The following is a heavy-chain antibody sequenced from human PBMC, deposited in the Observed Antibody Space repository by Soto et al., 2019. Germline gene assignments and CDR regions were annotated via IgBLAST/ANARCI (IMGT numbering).Heavy chain of an antibody. D-gene: IGHD3-3*01. CDR1: GGSFSGYY. CDR2: INHSGST. Sequence: PSETLSLTCAVYGGSFSGYYWSWIRQPPGKGLEWIGEINHSGSTNYNPSLKSRVTISVDTYKNQFSLKLSSVTAADTAVYYCALLYYDFSKNWFDPWGQGTLVTVSS. CDR3: ALLYYDFSKNWFDP. V-gene: IGHV4-34*01. J-gene: IGHJ5*02.